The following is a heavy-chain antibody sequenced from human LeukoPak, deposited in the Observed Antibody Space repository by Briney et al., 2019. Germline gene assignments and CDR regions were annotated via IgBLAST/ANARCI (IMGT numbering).Heavy chain of an antibody. CDR2: INNSGDKK. V-gene: IGHV3-23*01. CDR1: GFTFNNYA. D-gene: IGHD4-17*01. J-gene: IGHJ4*02. Sequence: QSGGSLRLSCAASGFTFNNYAMTWVRQAPGKGLEWVSVINNSGDKKYLADSVEGRFTISRDNSRNTLYLQMNSLRADDTAVYYCAKERIVLDYGDYAAGPLDYWGQGTLVTVSS. CDR3: AKERIVLDYGDYAAGPLDY.